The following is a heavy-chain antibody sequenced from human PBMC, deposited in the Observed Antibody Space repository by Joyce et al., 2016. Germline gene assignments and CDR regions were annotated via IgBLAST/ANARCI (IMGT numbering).Heavy chain of an antibody. CDR2: IRSKAYGGTT. CDR3: TRIGDCSGGSCYEGWFDP. D-gene: IGHD2-15*01. Sequence: EVQLVESGGGLVKPGRSLRLCCTSSGFIFGDYAMNWFRQGTGKGREWLGVIRSKAYGGTTDYAASWKGRFTISRDDSKSIAYLQMNSLKTEDTAVYYCTRIGDCSGGSCYEGWFDPWGQGTLVTVSS. V-gene: IGHV3-49*05. J-gene: IGHJ5*02. CDR1: GFIFGDYA.